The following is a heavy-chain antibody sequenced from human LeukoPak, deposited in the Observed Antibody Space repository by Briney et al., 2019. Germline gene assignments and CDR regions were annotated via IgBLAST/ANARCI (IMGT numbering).Heavy chain of an antibody. V-gene: IGHV1-46*01. Sequence: ASVKVSCKASGYTFSNYHIHWVRQAPGQGIEWMGIINPRYGSTTYAQKFQGRVTMTRDMSTSTVYMELSSLRSEDTAVYYCAREEARDGFTGYYFDYWGQGTLLTVSS. CDR1: GYTFSNYH. J-gene: IGHJ4*02. CDR2: INPRYGST. D-gene: IGHD5-24*01. CDR3: AREEARDGFTGYYFDY.